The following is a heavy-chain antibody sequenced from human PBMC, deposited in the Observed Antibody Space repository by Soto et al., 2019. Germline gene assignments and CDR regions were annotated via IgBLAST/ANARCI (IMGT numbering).Heavy chain of an antibody. CDR3: AKDMGAYHSNYGGMDV. CDR1: GFTFADYA. D-gene: IGHD4-4*01. V-gene: IGHV3-9*01. Sequence: SGGSLRLSCAASGFTFADYAMHWVRQPPGKGLEWVSSISWNSGTIGYADSVKGRFTISRDNAKNSLYVQMNSLRAEDTALYYCAKDMGAYHSNYGGMDVWGQGTTVTVSS. CDR2: ISWNSGTI. J-gene: IGHJ6*02.